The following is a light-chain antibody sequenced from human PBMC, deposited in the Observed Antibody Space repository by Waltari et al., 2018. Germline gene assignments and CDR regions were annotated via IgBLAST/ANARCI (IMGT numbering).Light chain of an antibody. J-gene: IGKJ2*03. Sequence: IQMTQSPSALSASVGDRVTISCRASQNIYSNLAWYQQTPGKAPKLLIYAASSLQSGIPSRFSGSGSGTDFTLTISSLQPEDSAAYYCQHYYDNPYSFGQGTKVEI. CDR1: QNIYSN. CDR3: QHYYDNPYS. V-gene: IGKV1-6*01. CDR2: AAS.